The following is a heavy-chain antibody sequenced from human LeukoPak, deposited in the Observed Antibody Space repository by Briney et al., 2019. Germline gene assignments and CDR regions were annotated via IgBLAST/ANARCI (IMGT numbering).Heavy chain of an antibody. D-gene: IGHD3-10*01. J-gene: IGHJ6*03. V-gene: IGHV3-30*02. CDR1: GFTFSSYG. Sequence: GGSLRLSCAASGFTFSSYGMSWVRQAPGKGLEWVAFIRYDGSNKYYADSVKGRFTISRDNSKNTLYLQMNSLRAEDTAVYYCAKGKRRFGELHLYYYYYMDVWGKGTTVTISS. CDR2: IRYDGSNK. CDR3: AKGKRRFGELHLYYYYYMDV.